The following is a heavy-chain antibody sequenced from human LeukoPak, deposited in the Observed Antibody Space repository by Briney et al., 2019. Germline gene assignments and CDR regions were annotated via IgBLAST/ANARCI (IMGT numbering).Heavy chain of an antibody. D-gene: IGHD3-22*01. J-gene: IGHJ4*02. CDR1: GFTFSSYA. V-gene: IGHV3-23*01. Sequence: GRSLRLSCAASGFTFSSYAMSWVRQAPGKGLEWVSAISGSGGSTYYADSVKGRFTISRDNSKNTLYLQMNSLRAEDTAVYYCAKVGSRGYDSSGYFYWGQGTLVTVSS. CDR3: AKVGSRGYDSSGYFY. CDR2: ISGSGGST.